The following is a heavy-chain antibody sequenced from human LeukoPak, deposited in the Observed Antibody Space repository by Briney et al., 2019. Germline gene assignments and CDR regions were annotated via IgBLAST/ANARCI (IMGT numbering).Heavy chain of an antibody. V-gene: IGHV3-7*01. CDR3: ARDSFETDIDY. D-gene: IGHD1-14*01. CDR2: IKEDGSEK. J-gene: IGHJ4*02. CDR1: GFLFSRYW. Sequence: GSLRLSCAASGFLFSRYWMSWVRQAPGKGLEWVANIKEDGSEKYYVESMKGRFTISRDNVKNSLYLQINSLRAEDTAVYYCARDSFETDIDYWGQGTLVTVSS.